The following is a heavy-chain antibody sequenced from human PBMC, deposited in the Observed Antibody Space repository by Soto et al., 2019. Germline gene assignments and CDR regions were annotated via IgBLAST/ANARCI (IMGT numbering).Heavy chain of an antibody. CDR1: GGSISSGGYS. J-gene: IGHJ3*02. V-gene: IGHV4-30-2*01. D-gene: IGHD3-22*01. CDR2: IYRSGST. CDR3: ARTLYYEDAFDI. Sequence: SETLSLTCAVSGGSISSGGYSWSWIRQPPGKGLEWIGYIYRSGSTYYNPSLKSRVTISVDRSKNQFSLKLSSVTAADTAVYYCARTLYYEDAFDIWGQGTMVTVSS.